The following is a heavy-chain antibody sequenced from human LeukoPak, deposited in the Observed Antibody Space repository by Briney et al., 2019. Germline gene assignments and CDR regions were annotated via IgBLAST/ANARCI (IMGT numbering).Heavy chain of an antibody. Sequence: GASVKVSCKASGGTFSSYAISWVRQAPGQGLEWMGGIIPIFGTANYAQKFQGRVTITADESTSTAYMELSSLRSEDTAVYYCARDGVIDCSSTSCSLYYYYYYMDVWGRGTTVTVSS. CDR1: GGTFSSYA. D-gene: IGHD2-2*01. CDR2: IIPIFGTA. J-gene: IGHJ6*03. V-gene: IGHV1-69*13. CDR3: ARDGVIDCSSTSCSLYYYYYYMDV.